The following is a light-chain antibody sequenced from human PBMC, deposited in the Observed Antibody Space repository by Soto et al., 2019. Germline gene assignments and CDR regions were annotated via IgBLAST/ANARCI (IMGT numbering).Light chain of an antibody. J-gene: IGKJ1*01. V-gene: IGKV1-39*01. CDR1: QKIFDF. Sequence: DTQMTQSPSSLSASITDRVTITCRASQKIFDFLNWYQQKPGKAPQLLIYAASRLKSGVPTRFSGSGPGTDFTLTINSLQPEDSGTYYCHQTYSSPQTFGQGTMVEI. CDR3: HQTYSSPQT. CDR2: AAS.